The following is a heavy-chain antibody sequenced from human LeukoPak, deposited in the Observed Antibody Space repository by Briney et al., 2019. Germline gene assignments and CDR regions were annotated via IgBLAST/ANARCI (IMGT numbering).Heavy chain of an antibody. J-gene: IGHJ3*02. V-gene: IGHV3-11*06. CDR1: GFTFNYYY. Sequence: GGALRLSFATSGFTFNYYYMSWIRPAPGKGLEGVSNIISSSSYTNYSDSVKGRFTISRDNAKNSLYLQMNSLRAEDTAVYYCARDSVDILTGADAFDIWGQGTRVTVSS. D-gene: IGHD3-9*01. CDR3: ARDSVDILTGADAFDI. CDR2: IISSSSYT.